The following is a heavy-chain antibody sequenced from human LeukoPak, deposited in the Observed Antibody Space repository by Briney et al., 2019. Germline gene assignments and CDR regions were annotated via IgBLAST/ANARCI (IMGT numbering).Heavy chain of an antibody. Sequence: GESLKISCKGSGYSFNSYWIGWVRQMPGKGLECMGIIYPGDSDTRYSPSFQGQVTISADKSISTAYLQWSSLKASDTAMYYCARPYYYDSSGYYYGDYWGQGTLVTVSS. CDR3: ARPYYYDSSGYYYGDY. D-gene: IGHD3-22*01. CDR1: GYSFNSYW. J-gene: IGHJ4*02. V-gene: IGHV5-51*01. CDR2: IYPGDSDT.